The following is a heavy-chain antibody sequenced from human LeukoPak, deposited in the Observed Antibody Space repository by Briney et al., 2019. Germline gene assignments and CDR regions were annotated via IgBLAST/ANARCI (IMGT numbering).Heavy chain of an antibody. CDR2: IYYSGST. CDR3: ARDKGRHWGYYGSGSYFSPFDY. D-gene: IGHD3-10*01. CDR1: GGSISSSSYY. Sequence: PSETLSLTCTVSGGSISSSSYYSGWIRQPPGKGLEWIGSIYYSGSTYYNPSLKSRVTISVDTSKNQFSLKLSSVTAADTAVYYCARDKGRHWGYYGSGSYFSPFDYWGQGTLVTVSS. J-gene: IGHJ4*02. V-gene: IGHV4-39*07.